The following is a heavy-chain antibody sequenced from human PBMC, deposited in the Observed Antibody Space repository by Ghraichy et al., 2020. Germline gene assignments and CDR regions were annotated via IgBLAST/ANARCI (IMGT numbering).Heavy chain of an antibody. CDR3: ARDSISCKGCAFDI. D-gene: IGHD2-2*01. V-gene: IGHV3-7*01. J-gene: IGHJ3*02. CDR1: GFTFTGYW. CDR2: IKHDVSEK. Sequence: GGSLRLSCAASGFTFTGYWMSWVRQAPGKGLEWVANIKHDVSEKYYVDSVKGRFTISRDNAKNSLYLQMNSLRAEDTAVYYCARDSISCKGCAFDIWGQGTMVTVSS.